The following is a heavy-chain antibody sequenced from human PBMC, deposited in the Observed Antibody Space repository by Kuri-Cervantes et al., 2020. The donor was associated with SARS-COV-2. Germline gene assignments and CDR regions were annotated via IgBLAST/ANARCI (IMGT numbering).Heavy chain of an antibody. V-gene: IGHV3-21*01. CDR3: AREEGGELGEAFDY. J-gene: IGHJ4*02. Sequence: GESLKISCAASGFTFSGYSMNWIRQAPGKGLEWVASIDGSSYYIYHADSVKGRLTISRDNAKTSLYLQMNSLKPEDTAVYYCAREEGGELGEAFDYWGQGALVTVSS. CDR1: GFTFSGYS. CDR2: IDGSSYYI. D-gene: IGHD7-27*01.